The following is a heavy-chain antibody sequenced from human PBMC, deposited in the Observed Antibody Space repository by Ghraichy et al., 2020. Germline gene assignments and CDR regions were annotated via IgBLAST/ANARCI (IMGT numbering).Heavy chain of an antibody. J-gene: IGHJ4*02. Sequence: GGSLRLSCAASGFTFSNYAMSWVRQAPGRGLEWVSVITDSGGNTHYADSVKGRFTISRDNSKNTLYLQMNSLRAEDTAVYYCATSLTWGQGTLVTVSS. V-gene: IGHV3-23*01. CDR2: ITDSGGNT. CDR3: ATSLT. CDR1: GFTFSNYA. D-gene: IGHD4/OR15-4a*01.